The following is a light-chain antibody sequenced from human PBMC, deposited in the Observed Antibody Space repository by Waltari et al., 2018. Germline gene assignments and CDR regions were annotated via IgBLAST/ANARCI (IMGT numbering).Light chain of an antibody. V-gene: IGKV4-1*01. J-gene: IGKJ1*01. CDR1: QSLFYSPNNNNF. Sequence: DTVLTQSPDSLAVSLGERATINCKSSQSLFYSPNNNNFLAWYQPKSGQPPKLLIYWASTRESGVPDRFSGSESGTDFTLTISSLQAEDVAVYYCQQYSTFPVTFGQGTKVEIK. CDR3: QQYSTFPVT. CDR2: WAS.